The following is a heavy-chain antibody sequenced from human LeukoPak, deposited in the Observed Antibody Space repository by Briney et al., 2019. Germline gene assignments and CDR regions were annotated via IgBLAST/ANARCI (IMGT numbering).Heavy chain of an antibody. J-gene: IGHJ5*02. CDR3: ARVRSSGWYDWFDP. D-gene: IGHD6-19*01. Sequence: ASVKVSCKASGYTFTSYAMNWVRQAPGQRLEWMGWINAGNGNTKYSQKFQGRVTITRDTSASTAYMELSSLRSEDTAVYYCARVRSSGWYDWFDPWGQGTLVTVSS. CDR1: GYTFTSYA. V-gene: IGHV1-3*01. CDR2: INAGNGNT.